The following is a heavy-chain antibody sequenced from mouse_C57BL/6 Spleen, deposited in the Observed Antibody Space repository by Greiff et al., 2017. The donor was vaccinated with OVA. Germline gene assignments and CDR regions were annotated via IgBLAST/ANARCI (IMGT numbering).Heavy chain of an antibody. CDR3: AKPSGTYYFDY. CDR1: GYTFTSYW. D-gene: IGHD4-1*01. CDR2: IRPSDSDT. V-gene: IGHV1-74*01. Sequence: QVQLQQPGAELVKPGASVKVSCKASGYTFTSYWMHWVKQRPGQGLEWIGRIRPSDSDTNYNQKFKGKATLTVDKSSSTAYMQLSSLTSEDSAVYYCAKPSGTYYFDYWGQGTTLTVSS. J-gene: IGHJ2*01.